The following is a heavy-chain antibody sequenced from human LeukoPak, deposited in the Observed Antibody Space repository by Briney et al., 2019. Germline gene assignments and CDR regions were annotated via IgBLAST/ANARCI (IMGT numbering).Heavy chain of an antibody. CDR3: AKVDGVVVAARLAYFDY. V-gene: IGHV3-48*01. D-gene: IGHD2-15*01. Sequence: GGSLRLSCATSGFPFSRYSMNWVRQAPGKGLEWLSYITSGSDTIYYADSVKGRFTISRDNGKNSLYLQMNSLRAEDTAVYYCAKVDGVVVAARLAYFDYWGQGTLVTVSS. CDR1: GFPFSRYS. CDR2: ITSGSDTI. J-gene: IGHJ4*02.